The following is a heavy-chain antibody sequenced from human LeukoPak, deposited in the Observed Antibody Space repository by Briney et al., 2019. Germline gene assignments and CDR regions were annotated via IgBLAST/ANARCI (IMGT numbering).Heavy chain of an antibody. CDR3: ARSSGWYYYFDY. CDR2: INHSGST. D-gene: IGHD6-19*01. CDR1: GGSFSGYY. V-gene: IGHV4-34*01. J-gene: IGHJ4*02. Sequence: PSETLSLTCAVYGGSFSGYYWSWIRQPPGKGLEWIGEINHSGSTNYNPSLKSRVTISVDTSKNQFSLKLSSVTAAGTAVYYCARSSGWYYYFDYWGQGTLVTVSS.